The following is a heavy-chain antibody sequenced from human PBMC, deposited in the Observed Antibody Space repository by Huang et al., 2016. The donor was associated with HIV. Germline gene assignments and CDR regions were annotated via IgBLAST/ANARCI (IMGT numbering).Heavy chain of an antibody. D-gene: IGHD3-10*01. CDR2: IDPGDSNT. CDR3: ARLIGSPSFYYGLDV. CDR1: GYRFRSNW. V-gene: IGHV5-51*01. Sequence: EVQLVQSGAEVQKPGESLKISCKGSGYRFRSNWIGWVRQMPGKGLEWIGIIDPGDSNTRYSPSFQGQVTISADKSINTAYLQWSSLKASDTAMYYCARLIGSPSFYYGLDVWGQGTTVTVSS. J-gene: IGHJ6*02.